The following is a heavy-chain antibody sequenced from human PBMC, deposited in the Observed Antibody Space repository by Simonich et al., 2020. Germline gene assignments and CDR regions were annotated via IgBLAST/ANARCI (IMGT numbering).Heavy chain of an antibody. D-gene: IGHD3-3*01. V-gene: IGHV3-11*01. CDR1: GFTFSDYY. CDR2: ISSSGSTI. J-gene: IGHJ6*02. Sequence: QVQVVESGGGLVKPGGSLRLSCAASGFTFSDYYMSWIRQAPGKGLEWVSYISSSGSTIYYADSVKGRFTIPRDNAKNSLYLQMTSLRAEDTAVYYCARAANFWSGYTNGMDVWGQGTTVTVSS. CDR3: ARAANFWSGYTNGMDV.